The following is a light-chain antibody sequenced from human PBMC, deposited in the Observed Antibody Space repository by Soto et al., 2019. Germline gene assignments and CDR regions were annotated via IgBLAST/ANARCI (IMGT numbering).Light chain of an antibody. J-gene: IGLJ3*02. CDR2: DDS. CDR3: QVWHSGGDHSV. Sequence: SYELTQPPSVSVAPGQTARITCGGNNIGSESVHWYQQKPGQAPMVVVYDDSDRPSGIPERFSGSNSGNTATLPISRVEGGDEADYYCQVWHSGGDHSVFGGGTKLTVL. CDR1: NIGSES. V-gene: IGLV3-21*02.